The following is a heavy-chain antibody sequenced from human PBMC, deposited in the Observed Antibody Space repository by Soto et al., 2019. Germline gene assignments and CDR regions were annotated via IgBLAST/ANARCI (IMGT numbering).Heavy chain of an antibody. J-gene: IGHJ4*02. CDR3: ARVKSATAEAYDY. CDR1: GFTFSTYD. CDR2: IGTAGDT. D-gene: IGHD6-25*01. Sequence: GSLRLSCAASGFTFSTYDMNWVRQVTGKGLEWVSGIGTAGDTYYPGSVKGRFTISRENAKNSLYLQMNSLRAGDTAVYYCARVKSATAEAYDYWGQGTLVTVYS. V-gene: IGHV3-13*01.